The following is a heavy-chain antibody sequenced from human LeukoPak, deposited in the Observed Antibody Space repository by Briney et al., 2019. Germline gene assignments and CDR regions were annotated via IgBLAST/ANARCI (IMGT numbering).Heavy chain of an antibody. Sequence: GGSLRLSCAASGFTFSSYSMAWVRQAPGKGLEWVSSISSSTSYIYYADSVQGRFTISRDNAKNSLYLQMNSLRAEDTAVYYCASGNDFWSGFDYWGQGTLVTVSS. CDR3: ASGNDFWSGFDY. D-gene: IGHD3-3*01. J-gene: IGHJ4*02. V-gene: IGHV3-21*01. CDR1: GFTFSSYS. CDR2: ISSSTSYI.